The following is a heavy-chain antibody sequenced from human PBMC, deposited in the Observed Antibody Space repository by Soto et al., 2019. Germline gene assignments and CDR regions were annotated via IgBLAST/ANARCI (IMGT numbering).Heavy chain of an antibody. D-gene: IGHD3-10*01. V-gene: IGHV4-39*01. Sequence: SETRSLTCTVSGGSISSSSYYWGWILHPPGKGLEWIGSIYYSGSTYYNPSLKSRVTISVDTSKNQFSLTLSSVTAADTAVYYCATQIIDVTHGGWFERWGQGTLVTFSS. J-gene: IGHJ5*02. CDR1: GGSISSSSYY. CDR2: IYYSGST. CDR3: ATQIIDVTHGGWFER.